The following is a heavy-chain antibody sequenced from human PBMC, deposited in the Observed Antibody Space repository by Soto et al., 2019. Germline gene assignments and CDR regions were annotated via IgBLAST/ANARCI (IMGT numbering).Heavy chain of an antibody. D-gene: IGHD2-2*02. J-gene: IGHJ4*02. CDR1: GFTFSSYT. CDR2: ISGSGGYT. CDR3: TGGYTT. V-gene: IGHV3-23*01. Sequence: PGGSLRLSCGASGFTFSSYTMSWVRQAPGKGLEWISSISGSGGYTYYADSVKGRFTISRDNSKNTLYLQMNSLRAEDTAMYYCTGGYTTGVQGTLVTVSS.